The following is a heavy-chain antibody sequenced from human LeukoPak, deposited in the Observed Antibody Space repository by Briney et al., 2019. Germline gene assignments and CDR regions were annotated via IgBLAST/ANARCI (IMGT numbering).Heavy chain of an antibody. CDR1: GGSISSGGYS. Sequence: SETLSLTCAVSGGSISSGGYSCSWIRQPPGKGLEWIGYIYHSGSTYYNPSLKSRVTISVDRSKNQFSLKLSSVTAADTAVYYCARSTSSGSYGYYYYAMDVWGQGTTVTVSS. CDR3: ARSTSSGSYGYYYYAMDV. J-gene: IGHJ6*02. V-gene: IGHV4-30-2*01. D-gene: IGHD1-26*01. CDR2: IYHSGST.